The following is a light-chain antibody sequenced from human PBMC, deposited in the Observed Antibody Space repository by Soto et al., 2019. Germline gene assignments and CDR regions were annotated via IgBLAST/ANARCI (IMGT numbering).Light chain of an antibody. CDR3: QQYNSYSQA. CDR1: QSISSW. Sequence: DIQITHSPSTLSASLGYIFTITFRASQSISSWLAWYRQKPGKAPKLLIYDASSLQSGVPSRFSGSGSGTEFTLTISSLQPDDFATYYCQQYNSYSQAFGQGTKVDIK. V-gene: IGKV1-5*01. J-gene: IGKJ1*01. CDR2: DAS.